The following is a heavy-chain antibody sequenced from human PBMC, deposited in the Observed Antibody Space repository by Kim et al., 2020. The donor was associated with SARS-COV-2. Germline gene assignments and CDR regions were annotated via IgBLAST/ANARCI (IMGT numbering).Heavy chain of an antibody. CDR3: AGDYYDSSGLTH. J-gene: IGHJ4*02. V-gene: IGHV3-53*04. D-gene: IGHD3-22*01. Sequence: YDADSVKGRFTISRHNSKNTLYLQMNSLRAEDTAVYYCAGDYYDSSGLTHWGQGTLVTVSS.